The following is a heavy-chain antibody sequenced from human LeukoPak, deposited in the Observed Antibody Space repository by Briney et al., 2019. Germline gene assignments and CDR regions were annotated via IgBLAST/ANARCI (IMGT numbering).Heavy chain of an antibody. D-gene: IGHD5-18*01. CDR2: ISSRSAYI. Sequence: PGGSLRLSCAASGFTFSDYSIKWARQAPGKGRQWVSSISSRSAYIYDALSVKGRFTISRDHAKHLMYPQMTRLRDEDTVVYCCGRVGLGGNSYGYMDLWGQGALVTVSS. J-gene: IGHJ5*02. CDR3: GRVGLGGNSYGYMDL. CDR1: GFTFSDYS. V-gene: IGHV3-21*01.